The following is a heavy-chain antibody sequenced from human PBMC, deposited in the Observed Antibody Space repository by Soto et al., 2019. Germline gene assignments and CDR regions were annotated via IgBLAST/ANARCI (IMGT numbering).Heavy chain of an antibody. CDR2: ISGNGETT. J-gene: IGHJ3*01. CDR1: GFTFTTYA. Sequence: GGSLRLSCAASGFTFTTYAMGWVRQAPGKGLEWVASISGNGETTFYVDSVKGRLTISRDNSKNTLFLAMNSLRVEDTAVYYCVKVRDYYDSSGSYYTGAFDVWGQGTVVTVSS. CDR3: VKVRDYYDSSGSYYTGAFDV. D-gene: IGHD3-22*01. V-gene: IGHV3-23*01.